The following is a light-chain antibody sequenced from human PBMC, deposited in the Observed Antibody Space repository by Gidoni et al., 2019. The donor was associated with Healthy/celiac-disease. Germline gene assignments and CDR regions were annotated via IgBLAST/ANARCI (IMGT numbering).Light chain of an antibody. J-gene: IGLJ1*01. CDR3: SSYTSSSTSNYV. CDR1: SSDVGGYNY. V-gene: IGLV2-14*01. CDR2: DVS. Sequence: QSALTQPASVSGSPGQSITISCTGTSSDVGGYNYVPWYQQHPGKAPKLMIYDVSNRPSGVSNRFSGSKAGNTASLTISGLQAEDEADYYCSSYTSSSTSNYVFGTGTKVTVL.